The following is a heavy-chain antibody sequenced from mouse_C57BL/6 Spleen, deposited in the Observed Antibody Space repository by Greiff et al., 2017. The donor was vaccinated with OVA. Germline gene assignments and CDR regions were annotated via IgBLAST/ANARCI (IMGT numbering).Heavy chain of an antibody. CDR1: GYTFSSSW. D-gene: IGHD2-4*01. J-gene: IGHJ4*01. CDR3: ATGIYYDYGTMDY. Sequence: QVQLKESGPELVKPGASVKISCKASGYTFSSSWMNWVKQRPGKGLEWIGRIYPGDGDTNYNGKFKGKATLTADKSSSTAYMQLSSLTSEDSAVYFCATGIYYDYGTMDYWGQGTSVTVSS. CDR2: IYPGDGDT. V-gene: IGHV1-82*01.